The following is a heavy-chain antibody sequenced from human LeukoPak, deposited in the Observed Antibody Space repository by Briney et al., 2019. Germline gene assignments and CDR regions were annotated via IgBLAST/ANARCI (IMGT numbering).Heavy chain of an antibody. CDR1: GYTFISYG. CDR2: ISAYNGNT. CDR3: ARDEMSYDSSWCDY. Sequence: GASVKVSCKASGYTFISYGISWVRQAPGQGLEWMGWISAYNGNTDYAQNLQGRVTMTTDTSTSTAYMELRSLRSEDTAVYYCARDEMSYDSSWCDYWGQGTLVTVSS. J-gene: IGHJ4*02. V-gene: IGHV1-18*01. D-gene: IGHD3-22*01.